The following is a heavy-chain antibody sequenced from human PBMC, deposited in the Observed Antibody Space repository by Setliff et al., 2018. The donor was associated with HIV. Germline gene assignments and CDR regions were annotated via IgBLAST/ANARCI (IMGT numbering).Heavy chain of an antibody. CDR2: IISSSTNI. Sequence: LRLSCAASGFTFSSYEMNWVRQAPGKGLEWVSSIISSSTNIYYADSVKGRFTISRDTAKNSLYLQMNSLRAEDTAVYYCARVRDYYDSGAQAFDIWGQGTMVTVSS. V-gene: IGHV3-21*01. CDR1: GFTFSSYE. J-gene: IGHJ3*02. CDR3: ARVRDYYDSGAQAFDI. D-gene: IGHD3-22*01.